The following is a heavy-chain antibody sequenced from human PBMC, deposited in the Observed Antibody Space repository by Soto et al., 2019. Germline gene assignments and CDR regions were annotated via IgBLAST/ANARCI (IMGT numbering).Heavy chain of an antibody. Sequence: PGGSLRLSCAASGFTFSSYGMHWVRQAPGKGLEWVAVISYDGSNKYYADSVKGRFTISRDNSKNTLYLQMNSLRAEDTAVYYCANNKVPLLWFGECVHWGQGTLVTVSS. V-gene: IGHV3-30*18. D-gene: IGHD3-10*01. CDR1: GFTFSSYG. J-gene: IGHJ4*02. CDR3: ANNKVPLLWFGECVH. CDR2: ISYDGSNK.